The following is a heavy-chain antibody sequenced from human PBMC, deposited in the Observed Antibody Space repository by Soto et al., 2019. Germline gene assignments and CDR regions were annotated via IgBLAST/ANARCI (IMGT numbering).Heavy chain of an antibody. CDR2: IIPIFGTA. CDR1: GGTFSSYA. CDR3: AREFCSSTSCYTVNYAMDV. J-gene: IGHJ6*02. V-gene: IGHV1-69*13. D-gene: IGHD2-2*02. Sequence: ASVKVSCKASGGTFSSYAISWVRQAPGQGLEWMGGIIPIFGTANYAQKFQGRVTITADESTSTAYMELSSLRSEDTAVYYCAREFCSSTSCYTVNYAMDVWGPATSLTVSS.